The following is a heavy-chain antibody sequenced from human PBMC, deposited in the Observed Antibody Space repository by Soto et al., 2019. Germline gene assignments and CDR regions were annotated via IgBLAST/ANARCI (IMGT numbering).Heavy chain of an antibody. CDR3: AQKGRGYFDY. D-gene: IGHD3-10*01. CDR1: GFSLNTRDLG. CDR2: IYWDDSK. V-gene: IGHV2-5*02. J-gene: IGHJ4*02. Sequence: QITLKESGPTLVKPTETLTLTCTFSGFSLNTRDLGVGWIRQPSGKALEWLAIIYWDDSKNYSPSLKSRLTITKDTPKNQVVLTVTDMDPVDTATYYCAQKGRGYFDYWGQGTLVTVSS.